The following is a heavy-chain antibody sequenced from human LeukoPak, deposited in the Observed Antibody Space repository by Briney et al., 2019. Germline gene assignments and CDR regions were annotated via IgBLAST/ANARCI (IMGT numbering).Heavy chain of an antibody. D-gene: IGHD5-18*01. CDR1: GDSVSANRAA. Sequence: SQTLSLTCAISGDSVSANRAAWNWIRQSPSRGLEWLGRTYYRSKWYNDYAVSVKSRITINPDTSKNQFSLQLNSVTPEDTAVYYCARAGRGYSYGPRYYYGMDVWGQGTTVTVSS. CDR3: ARAGRGYSYGPRYYYGMDV. V-gene: IGHV6-1*01. J-gene: IGHJ6*02. CDR2: TYYRSKWYN.